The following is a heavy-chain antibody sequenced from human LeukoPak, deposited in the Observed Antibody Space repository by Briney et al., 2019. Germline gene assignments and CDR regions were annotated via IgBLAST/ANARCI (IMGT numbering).Heavy chain of an antibody. J-gene: IGHJ6*02. CDR3: ARTMVRGVMVLYYYYGVDV. CDR2: IIPILGIA. CDR1: GGTFSSYA. Sequence: SVKVSCKASGGTFSSYAISWVRQAPGQGLEWMGRIIPILGIANYAQKFQGRVTITADKSTSTAYMELSSLRSEDTAVYYCARTMVRGVMVLYYYYGVDVWGQGTTVTVSS. D-gene: IGHD3-10*01. V-gene: IGHV1-69*04.